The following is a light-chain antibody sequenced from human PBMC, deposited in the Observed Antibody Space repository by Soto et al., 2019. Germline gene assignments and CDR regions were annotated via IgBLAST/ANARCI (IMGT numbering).Light chain of an antibody. CDR2: ASS. V-gene: IGKV1-12*01. J-gene: IGKJ4*01. CDR1: QDISNL. CDR3: HQANKFPLT. Sequence: DIQMTQSPSSVSASLGDRVTLTCRANQDISNLSAWYQQKPGKAPNLLIYASSSLHSGVPSRFSGTGSGTEFTLTITSLQPEDLATYYCHQANKFPLTFGGGTKVDIK.